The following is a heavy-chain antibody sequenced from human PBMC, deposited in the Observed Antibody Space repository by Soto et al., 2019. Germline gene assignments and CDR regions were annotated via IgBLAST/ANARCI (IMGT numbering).Heavy chain of an antibody. CDR2: IYYSGSN. D-gene: IGHD3-10*01. V-gene: IGHV4-61*03. CDR3: ARDWGWSKFGGFGLDD. J-gene: IGHJ6*02. CDR1: GGSVRTGISY. Sequence: QVQLQESGPGLVKPSETLSLTCTVSGGSVRTGISYWSWIRQPPGKGLEWIGYIYYSGSNTYNPSLRRRFTISAGTSKNYCCLKRSSVTAADTGVYYCARDWGWSKFGGFGLDDWGQGTTVTVSS.